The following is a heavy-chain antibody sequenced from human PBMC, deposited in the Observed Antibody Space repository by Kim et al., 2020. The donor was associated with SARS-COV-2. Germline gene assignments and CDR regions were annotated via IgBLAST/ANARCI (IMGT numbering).Heavy chain of an antibody. Sequence: RKRRVPIAVDTSKNQFSLKLSSVTAADTAVYYCARGRGRSGYVATNWFDPWGQGTLVTVSS. CDR3: ARGRGRSGYVATNWFDP. D-gene: IGHD3-3*01. V-gene: IGHV4-39*01. J-gene: IGHJ5*02.